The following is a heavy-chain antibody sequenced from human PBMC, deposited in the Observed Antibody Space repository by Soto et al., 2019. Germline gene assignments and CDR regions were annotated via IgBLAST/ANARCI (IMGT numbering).Heavy chain of an antibody. D-gene: IGHD6-19*01. CDR1: GFTFSSYS. V-gene: IGHV3-21*01. J-gene: IGHJ3*02. CDR2: ISGSSSYI. CDR3: ARDSSSGWYGDAFDI. Sequence: EVHLLESGGGLEQPGGSLRLSCTASGFTFSSYSMNWVRQAPGKGLEWVSSISGSSSYIYYADSVKGRFTISRDNAKNSLYLQMNSLRAEDTAVYYCARDSSSGWYGDAFDIWGQGTMVTVSS.